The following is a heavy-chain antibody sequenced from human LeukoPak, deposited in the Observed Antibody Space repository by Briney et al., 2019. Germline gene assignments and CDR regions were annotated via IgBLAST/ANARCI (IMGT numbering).Heavy chain of an antibody. D-gene: IGHD2-21*02. CDR2: IYYSGST. J-gene: IGHJ3*02. CDR3: ARSFVVVTAMSDAFDI. Sequence: PSETLSLTCTVSGGSISSHYWSWIRQPPGKGLEWIGYIYYSGSTNYNPSLKSRVTISVDTSKNQFSLKLSSVTAADTAVYYCARSFVVVTAMSDAFDIWGQGTMVTVSS. V-gene: IGHV4-59*08. CDR1: GGSISSHY.